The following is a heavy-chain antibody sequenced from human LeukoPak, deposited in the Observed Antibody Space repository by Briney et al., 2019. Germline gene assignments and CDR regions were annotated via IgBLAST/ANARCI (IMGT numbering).Heavy chain of an antibody. V-gene: IGHV3-21*01. CDR1: GFTFTNYN. Sequence: PGGSLRLSCVASGFTFTNYNMNWVRQAPGKGLKWVSSISSSSTYMFYADSVEGRFTISRDDAKNSLYLQMNSLRAEDTAVYYCAPTGKGSGSYYWFDPWGQGTLVTVSS. CDR2: ISSSSTYM. D-gene: IGHD1-26*01. CDR3: APTGKGSGSYYWFDP. J-gene: IGHJ5*02.